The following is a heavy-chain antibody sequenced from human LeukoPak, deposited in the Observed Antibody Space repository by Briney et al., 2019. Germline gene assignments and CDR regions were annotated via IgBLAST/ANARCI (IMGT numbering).Heavy chain of an antibody. CDR2: ISGSGGST. V-gene: IGHV3-23*01. D-gene: IGHD3-3*01. J-gene: IGHJ4*02. CDR1: GFTFSSYA. Sequence: GGSLRLSCAASGFTFSSYAMSWVRQAPGKGLEWVSAISGSGGSTYYAASVKGRFTISRDNSKNTLYLQMNSLRAEDTAVYYCAKDRSFGVVGYFDYWGQGTLVTVSS. CDR3: AKDRSFGVVGYFDY.